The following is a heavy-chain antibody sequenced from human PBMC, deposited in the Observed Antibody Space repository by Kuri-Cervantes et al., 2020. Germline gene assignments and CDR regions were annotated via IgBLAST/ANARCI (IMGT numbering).Heavy chain of an antibody. Sequence: GGSLRLSCAASGFTFSSYSMNWVRLAPGKGLEWVSTISSGGSTYYADSVKGRFTISRDNSKNTLYLQMNSLTAEDTAIYHCASAAPLAYWGQGTLVTVSS. CDR3: ASAAPLAY. CDR2: ISSGGST. J-gene: IGHJ4*02. V-gene: IGHV3-23*01. D-gene: IGHD2-2*01. CDR1: GFTFSSYS.